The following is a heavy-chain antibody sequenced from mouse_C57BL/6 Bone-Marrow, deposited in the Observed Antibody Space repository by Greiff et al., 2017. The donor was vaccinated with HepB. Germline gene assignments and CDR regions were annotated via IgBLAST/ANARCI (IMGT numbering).Heavy chain of an antibody. D-gene: IGHD2-1*01. J-gene: IGHJ2*01. CDR2: IDPSDSET. Sequence: QVQLQQPGAELVRPGSSVKLSCKASGYTFTSYWMHWVKQRPIQGLEWIGNIDPSDSETHYNQKFKDKATLTVDKSSSTAYMQLSSLTSEDSAVYYCARGAIYYGNFDYWGQGTTLTVSS. CDR3: ARGAIYYGNFDY. CDR1: GYTFTSYW. V-gene: IGHV1-52*01.